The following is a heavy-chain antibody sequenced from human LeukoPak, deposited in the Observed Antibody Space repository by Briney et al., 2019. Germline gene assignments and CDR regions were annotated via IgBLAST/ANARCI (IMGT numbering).Heavy chain of an antibody. CDR3: AKDLRFGELSWFDP. V-gene: IGHV3-23*01. CDR1: GFTFSSYA. CDR2: ISGSGGST. J-gene: IGHJ5*02. Sequence: PGGSLRLSCAASGFTFSSYAMSWVRQAPGKGLEWVSAISGSGGSTYYADSVKGRFTISRDNSKNTLYLQMNSLRAEDAAVYYCAKDLRFGELSWFDPWGQGTLVTVSS. D-gene: IGHD3-10*01.